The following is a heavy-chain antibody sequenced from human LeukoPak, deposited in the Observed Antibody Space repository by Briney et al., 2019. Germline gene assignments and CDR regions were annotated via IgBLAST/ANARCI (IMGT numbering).Heavy chain of an antibody. V-gene: IGHV3-9*01. D-gene: IGHD5-12*01. J-gene: IGHJ4*02. CDR1: GFTFDDYA. Sequence: PGRSLRLSCAASGFTFDDYAMHWVRQAPGKGLEWVSGISWNSGSIGYADSVKGRFTISRDNAKNSLYLQMNSLRAEDTALYYCAKGSAFIIMATIFDYWGQGTLVTVSS. CDR3: AKGSAFIIMATIFDY. CDR2: ISWNSGSI.